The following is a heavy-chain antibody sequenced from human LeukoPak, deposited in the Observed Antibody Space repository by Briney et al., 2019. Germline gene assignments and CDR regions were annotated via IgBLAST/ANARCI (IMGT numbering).Heavy chain of an antibody. D-gene: IGHD6-6*01. J-gene: IGHJ6*03. Sequence: GASVKVSCKASGYTFTSYDINWVRQATGQGLEWMGWMNPNSGNTGYAQKFQGRVTMTRNTSISTAYMELSSLRSEDTAVYYCARGQYSSSSLYYYYYMDVWGKGTTVTVSS. V-gene: IGHV1-8*01. CDR2: MNPNSGNT. CDR1: GYTFTSYD. CDR3: ARGQYSSSSLYYYYYMDV.